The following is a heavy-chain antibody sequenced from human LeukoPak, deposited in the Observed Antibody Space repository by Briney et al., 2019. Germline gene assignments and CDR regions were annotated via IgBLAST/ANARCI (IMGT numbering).Heavy chain of an antibody. V-gene: IGHV4-39*02. CDR3: AREKNFCSDSHGRGDYFAS. D-gene: IGHD3-3*01. CDR2: IYFTETT. CDR1: GASISNSSYF. Sequence: SETLSLTCTVSGASISNSSYFWGWIRQSPGTGLEWIGSIYFTETTYYNPSLKTRVRIFFNTSQNQFSLRLTSVTAADTAIYYCAREKNFCSDSHGRGDYFASWGQGTLVSVSS. J-gene: IGHJ4*02.